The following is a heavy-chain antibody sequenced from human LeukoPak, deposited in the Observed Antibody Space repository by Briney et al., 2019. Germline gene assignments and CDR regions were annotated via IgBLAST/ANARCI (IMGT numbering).Heavy chain of an antibody. J-gene: IGHJ4*02. CDR2: ISGGGGSA. V-gene: IGHV3-23*01. CDR1: GFTSSSSA. D-gene: IGHD6-19*01. CDR3: AKHQGTWGSGWYFDY. Sequence: GGSLRLSCAASGFTSSSSAMSWVRQAPGKGLEWVSTISGGGGSANYADSVRGRFTISRDNSKNTLYLQMNSLRAEDTAVYYCAKHQGTWGSGWYFDYWGQGTLVTVSS.